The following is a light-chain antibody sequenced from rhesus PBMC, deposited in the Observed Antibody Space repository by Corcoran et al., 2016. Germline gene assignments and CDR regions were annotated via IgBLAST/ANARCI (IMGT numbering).Light chain of an antibody. CDR2: KAY. J-gene: IGKJ2*01. V-gene: IGKV1-74*01. CDR3: QHGYGTPYS. Sequence: DIQMTQSPSSLSASVGDRVTITCRASENVNNYLNWYQQKPGKAPKLLLYKAYTLQSGVPSRFSGSGSGADYTFTISSLQPEDFATYYCQHGYGTPYSFGQGTKVEIK. CDR1: ENVNNY.